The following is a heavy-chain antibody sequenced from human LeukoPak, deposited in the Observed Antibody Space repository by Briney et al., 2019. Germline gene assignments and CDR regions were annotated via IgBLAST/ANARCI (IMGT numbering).Heavy chain of an antibody. CDR2: ISAYNGNT. D-gene: IGHD4-11*01. CDR1: GYTFTGYG. J-gene: IGHJ6*03. CDR3: TRDPPVSLDYYYYYMDV. V-gene: IGHV1-18*01. Sequence: GASVKVSCKASGYTFTGYGIIWVRQAPGQGLEWMGWISAYNGNTNYPQKVQGRVTMTIDTSTSTAYMELRSLRSDDTAVYYCTRDPPVSLDYYYYYMDVWGEGTTVTVSS.